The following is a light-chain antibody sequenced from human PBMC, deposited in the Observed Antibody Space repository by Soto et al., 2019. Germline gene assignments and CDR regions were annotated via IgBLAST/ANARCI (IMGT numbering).Light chain of an antibody. CDR3: QSYDSSNHVV. CDR2: EDN. J-gene: IGLJ2*01. Sequence: NFMLTQPHSVSESPGKRVTISCTRSSGSVASNYVQWYQQRPGSAPTTVIYEDNQRPSGVPDRFFGSIDSSSNSASLTISGLQTDDEADYYCQSYDSSNHVVFGGGTKLTVL. V-gene: IGLV6-57*04. CDR1: SGSVASNY.